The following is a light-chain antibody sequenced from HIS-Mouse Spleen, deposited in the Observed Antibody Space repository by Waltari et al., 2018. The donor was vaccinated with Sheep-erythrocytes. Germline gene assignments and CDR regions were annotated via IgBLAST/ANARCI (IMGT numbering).Light chain of an antibody. CDR2: QDS. J-gene: IGLJ2*01. CDR3: QAWDSSTAVV. V-gene: IGLV3-1*01. CDR1: RLGDKY. Sequence: SSELTQPPSVSVSPGQTASITCSGDRLGDKYACWYQQKPGQSPVLVINQDSKRPSGIPERFSGSNSGNTATLTISGTQAMDEADYYCQAWDSSTAVVFGGGTKLTVL.